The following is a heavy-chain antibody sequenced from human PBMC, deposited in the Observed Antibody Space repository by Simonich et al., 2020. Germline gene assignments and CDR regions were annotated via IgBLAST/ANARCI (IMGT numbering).Heavy chain of an antibody. J-gene: IGHJ3*02. D-gene: IGHD6-13*01. V-gene: IGHV4-39*01. CDR1: GGSNSSSSYY. Sequence: QLQLQESGPGLVKPSETRSLTCTVSGGSNSSSSYYWGWIRPPPGKGLEWIGSIYYGGSTYYNPSLKSRVTISVDTSKNQFSLKLSSVTAADTAVYYCARHAGFAFDIWGQGTMVTVSS. CDR3: ARHAGFAFDI. CDR2: IYYGGST.